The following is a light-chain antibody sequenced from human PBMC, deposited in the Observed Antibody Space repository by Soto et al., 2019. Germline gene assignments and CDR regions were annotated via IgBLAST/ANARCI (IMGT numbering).Light chain of an antibody. Sequence: QSALTQPPSASGSPGQSVTISCTGTSSDVGGYDHVSWFQQHPGKAPQLMIYEVAKRPSGVPDRFSGSKSGNTASLTVSGLQAEDEADYYCISYAGSKHWLFGGGTKVTVL. CDR3: ISYAGSKHWL. V-gene: IGLV2-8*01. CDR1: SSDVGGYDH. J-gene: IGLJ2*01. CDR2: EVA.